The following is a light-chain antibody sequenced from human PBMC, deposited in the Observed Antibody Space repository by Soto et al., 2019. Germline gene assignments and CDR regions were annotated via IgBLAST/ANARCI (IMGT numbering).Light chain of an antibody. Sequence: TWITHSSSFHSASTGDRVTISCRMSQGISSYLAWYQQKPGKAPELLIYAASTLQSGVPSRFSGSGSGIDFTLTISSLQPEDVAAYYCQQYHTLPITVGGGTKVDIK. CDR3: QQYHTLPIT. J-gene: IGKJ4*01. CDR1: QGISSY. V-gene: IGKV1D-8*02. CDR2: AAS.